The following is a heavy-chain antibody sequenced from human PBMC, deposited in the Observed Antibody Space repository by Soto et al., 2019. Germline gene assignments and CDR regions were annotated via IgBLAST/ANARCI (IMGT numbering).Heavy chain of an antibody. CDR1: GFTFSSYW. CDR2: IKQDGSEK. V-gene: IGHV3-7*03. J-gene: IGHJ4*02. Sequence: VQLVESGGGLVQPGGSLRLSCAASGFTFSSYWMSWVRQAPGKGLEWVANIKQDGSEKYYVDSVKGRFTISRDNAQNSLYLQMNSLRAEDTAGYYCARDSSGYFPLFDYWGQGTLVTVSS. D-gene: IGHD3-22*01. CDR3: ARDSSGYFPLFDY.